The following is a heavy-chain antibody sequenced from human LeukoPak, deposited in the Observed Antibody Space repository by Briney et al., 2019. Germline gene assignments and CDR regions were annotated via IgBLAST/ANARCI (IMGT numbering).Heavy chain of an antibody. Sequence: ASVKVSCKASGYTFPSYGFTWVRQAPGQGLEWMGWINSHNGDTKYAERLQGRVFMTTDTSTSTSYMELRSLRSDDTAVYYCARAVSGSLYGDFDFWGQRTLVTVSS. CDR1: GYTFPSYG. D-gene: IGHD1-26*01. J-gene: IGHJ4*02. CDR3: ARAVSGSLYGDFDF. CDR2: INSHNGDT. V-gene: IGHV1-18*01.